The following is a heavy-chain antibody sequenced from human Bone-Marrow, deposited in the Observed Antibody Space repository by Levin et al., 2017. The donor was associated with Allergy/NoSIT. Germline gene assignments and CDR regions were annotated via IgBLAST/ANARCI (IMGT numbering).Heavy chain of an antibody. CDR1: GGTFSNYT. CDR2: IIPMFDIS. J-gene: IGHJ2*01. D-gene: IGHD2-15*01. CDR3: ARDPGGYCSGASCSPGLVWYFDL. Sequence: GASVKVSCKASGGTFSNYTISWVRQAPGQGLEWMGRIIPMFDISNYAQKFQGRVTVTADKSTSTAYMELSSLRSEDTAVYYCARDPGGYCSGASCSPGLVWYFDLWGRGTLVTVSS. V-gene: IGHV1-69*02.